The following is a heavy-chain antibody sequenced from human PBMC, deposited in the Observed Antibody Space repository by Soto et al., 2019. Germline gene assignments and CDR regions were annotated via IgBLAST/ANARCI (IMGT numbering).Heavy chain of an antibody. CDR2: ISGSGGST. J-gene: IGHJ4*02. D-gene: IGHD3-10*01. CDR3: AKDLDRFGEYVGEGFDY. V-gene: IGHV3-23*01. Sequence: GGSLRLSCAASGFTFSSYAMSWVRQAPGKGLEWVSAISGSGGSTYYADSVKGRFTIFRDNSKNTLYLQMNSLRAEDTAVYYCAKDLDRFGEYVGEGFDYWGQGTLVTVSS. CDR1: GFTFSSYA.